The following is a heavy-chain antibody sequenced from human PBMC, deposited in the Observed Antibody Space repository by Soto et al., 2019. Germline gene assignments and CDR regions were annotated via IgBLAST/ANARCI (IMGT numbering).Heavy chain of an antibody. D-gene: IGHD4-17*01. CDR1: GFTFSSYA. CDR2: ISYDGSNK. V-gene: IGHV3-30-3*01. Sequence: QVQLVESGGGVVQPGRSLRLSCAASGFTFSSYAMHWVRQAPGKGLEWVAVISYDGSNKYYADSVKGRFTISRDNSKNTLYLQMKSLRAEDTAVYYCARVPLDYGDYLYYFDYWGQGTLVTVSS. CDR3: ARVPLDYGDYLYYFDY. J-gene: IGHJ4*02.